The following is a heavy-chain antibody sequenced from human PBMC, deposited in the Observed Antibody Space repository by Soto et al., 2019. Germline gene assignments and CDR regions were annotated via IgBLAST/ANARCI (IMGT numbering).Heavy chain of an antibody. V-gene: IGHV3-48*02. J-gene: IGHJ3*02. CDR2: ITSSSGM. CDR3: AEVTHSSSWPYDAFDI. D-gene: IGHD6-13*01. Sequence: GGSLRLSCAASGFTFSDYSMNWVRQAPGKGLEWISYITSSSGMLYADSVKGRFTISRDNARNSLYLQLNSLRDEDTAVYYCAEVTHSSSWPYDAFDIWGQGTMVTVS. CDR1: GFTFSDYS.